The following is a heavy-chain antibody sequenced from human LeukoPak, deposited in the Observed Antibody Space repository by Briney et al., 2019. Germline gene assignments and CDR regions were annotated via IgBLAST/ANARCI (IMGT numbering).Heavy chain of an antibody. V-gene: IGHV3-21*01. CDR1: GFTFSSYS. CDR2: ISSSSSYI. J-gene: IGHJ4*02. D-gene: IGHD3-22*01. CDR3: ARDGYYYDSSGYADY. Sequence: PGGSLRLXCAASGFTFSSYSMNWVRQAPGKGLEWVSSISSSSSYIYYADSVKGRFTISRDNAKNSLYLQMNSLRAEDTAVYYCARDGYYYDSSGYADYWGQGTLVTVSS.